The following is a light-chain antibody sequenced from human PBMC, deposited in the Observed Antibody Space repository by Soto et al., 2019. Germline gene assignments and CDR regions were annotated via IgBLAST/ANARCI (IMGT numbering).Light chain of an antibody. J-gene: IGLJ1*01. CDR1: SSDVGGYNY. Sequence: SVLTQPASVSGSPGQSITISCTGTSSDVGGYNYVSWYQQHPGKAPKLMIYDVSNRPSGVSNRFSGSKSGNTASLTISGLQAEDEADYYCSSYTSSSTSFGPGTKVTVL. CDR2: DVS. V-gene: IGLV2-14*01. CDR3: SSYTSSSTS.